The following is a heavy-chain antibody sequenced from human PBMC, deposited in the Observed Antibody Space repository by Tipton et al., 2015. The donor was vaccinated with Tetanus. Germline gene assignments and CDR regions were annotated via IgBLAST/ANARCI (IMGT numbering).Heavy chain of an antibody. Sequence: LRLSCTVSGASIGSISYYWSWIRQPPGKGLEWIGYIYYSGSTHYNPSLKGRVTMSVDTSKNQFSLKLSSVTAADTAVYYCARDQGGGRVVRLNWFDPWGQGILVTVSS. V-gene: IGHV4-31*02. D-gene: IGHD6-6*01. J-gene: IGHJ5*02. CDR1: GASIGSISYY. CDR3: ARDQGGGRVVRLNWFDP. CDR2: IYYSGST.